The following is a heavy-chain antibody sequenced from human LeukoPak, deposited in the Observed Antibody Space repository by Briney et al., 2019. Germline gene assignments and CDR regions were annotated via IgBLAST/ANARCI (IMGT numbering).Heavy chain of an antibody. CDR2: ISGSGGST. D-gene: IGHD6-13*01. CDR3: AKGRGSSSWCTDY. J-gene: IGHJ4*02. Sequence: PGGPLRFSCAASGFTFSSYAMSWVRQAPGKGLEGVSAISGSGGSTYYADSVKGRFTISRDNSKNTLYLQMNSLRAEDTAVYYCAKGRGSSSWCTDYWGQGTLVTVSS. CDR1: GFTFSSYA. V-gene: IGHV3-23*01.